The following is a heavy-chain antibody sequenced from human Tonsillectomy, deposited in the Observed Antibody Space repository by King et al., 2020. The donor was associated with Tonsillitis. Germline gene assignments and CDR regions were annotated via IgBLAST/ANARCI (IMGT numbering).Heavy chain of an antibody. V-gene: IGHV4-59*11. CDR1: GDSISSHY. Sequence: VQLQESGPGLVKPSETLSLTCTVSGDSISSHYWSWIRQPPGKGLEWVGYIYYTGSTNYNPSLRSRVTISVHTSKNQFSLKLSSVTAADTAVYYCARDGSSGWSDYFDYWGQGTLVTVSS. CDR3: ARDGSSGWSDYFDY. J-gene: IGHJ4*02. CDR2: IYYTGST. D-gene: IGHD6-19*01.